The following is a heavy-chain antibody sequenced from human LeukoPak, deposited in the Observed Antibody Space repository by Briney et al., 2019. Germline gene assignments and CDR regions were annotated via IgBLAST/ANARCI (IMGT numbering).Heavy chain of an antibody. CDR3: AGCSSSACYAGPDLYYYYYMDV. CDR1: GFIFSDYY. Sequence: PGGSLRLSCAASGFIFSDYYISWIRQAPGKGLEWVSYISSSGRTRYYADSVKGRFTISRDNAKNSLYLQMNSLRAEDTAVYYCAGCSSSACYAGPDLYYYYYMDVWGKGTTVTVSS. V-gene: IGHV3-11*01. CDR2: ISSSGRTR. D-gene: IGHD2-2*01. J-gene: IGHJ6*03.